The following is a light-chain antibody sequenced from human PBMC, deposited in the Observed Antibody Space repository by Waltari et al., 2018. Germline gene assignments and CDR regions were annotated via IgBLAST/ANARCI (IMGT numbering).Light chain of an antibody. CDR3: HQYKNWPPWT. CDR1: ESVSTN. V-gene: IGKV3-15*01. Sequence: IVVTQSPATLSLSPGERATLSCRASESVSTNVAWYQQKPGQPPRLRIYDASTRATGIPARFSGRGSGKEFTLSISSRQSEDFAVYYCHQYKNWPPWTFGQGTKVEIK. CDR2: DAS. J-gene: IGKJ1*01.